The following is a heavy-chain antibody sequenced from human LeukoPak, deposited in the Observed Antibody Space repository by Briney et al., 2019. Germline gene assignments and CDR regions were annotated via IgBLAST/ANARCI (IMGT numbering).Heavy chain of an antibody. D-gene: IGHD3-22*01. J-gene: IGHJ4*02. CDR2: ISWDGGST. CDR1: GFTFDDYT. V-gene: IGHV3-43*01. CDR3: AKPYYYDSSGHFDY. Sequence: GGSLRLSCAASGFTFDDYTMHWVRQAPGKGLEWVSLISWDGGSTYYADSVKGRFTISRDNSKNSLYLQMNSLRAEDTAVYYCAKPYYYDSSGHFDYWGQGTLVTVSS.